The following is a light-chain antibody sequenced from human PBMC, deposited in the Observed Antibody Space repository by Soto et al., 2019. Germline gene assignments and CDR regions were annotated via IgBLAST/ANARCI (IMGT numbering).Light chain of an antibody. J-gene: IGKJ5*01. CDR2: GAS. Sequence: EIVLTQSPGTLSLSPGERATLSCRASQSVSSNYLAWYQQKPGQAPRLLIYGASSRATGIPGRFSGSGSGTDFTLTISRLEPEDFAVYYCQQHGTSPITFGQGTRLEIK. CDR3: QQHGTSPIT. CDR1: QSVSSNY. V-gene: IGKV3-20*01.